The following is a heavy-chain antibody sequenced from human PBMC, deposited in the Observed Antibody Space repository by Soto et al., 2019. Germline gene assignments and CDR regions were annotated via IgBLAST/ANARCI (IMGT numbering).Heavy chain of an antibody. CDR3: ARVSIVLVPAAMFDY. CDR2: ISYDGSNK. Sequence: GALRLSCAASGFTFSSYAMHWVRQAPGKGLEWVAVISYDGSNKYYADSVKGRFTISRDNSKNTLYLQMNSLRAEDTAVYYCARVSIVLVPAAMFDYWGQGTLVTVSS. CDR1: GFTFSSYA. D-gene: IGHD2-2*01. V-gene: IGHV3-30-3*01. J-gene: IGHJ4*02.